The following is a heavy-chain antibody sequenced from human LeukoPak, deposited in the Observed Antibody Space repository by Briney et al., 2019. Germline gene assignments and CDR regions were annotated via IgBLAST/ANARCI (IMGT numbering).Heavy chain of an antibody. CDR3: AAGGSDSYLFDP. D-gene: IGHD2-21*01. CDR1: VYTLTELS. J-gene: IGHJ5*02. Sequence: ASVKVSCKVSVYTLTELSIHWVLQVPGKGLEWMGGIDPQDDETLYAQNFQGRVTMTEDTSTDTAYMELISLRSEDTAVYYCAAGGSDSYLFDPWGQGTLVIVSS. V-gene: IGHV1-24*01. CDR2: IDPQDDET.